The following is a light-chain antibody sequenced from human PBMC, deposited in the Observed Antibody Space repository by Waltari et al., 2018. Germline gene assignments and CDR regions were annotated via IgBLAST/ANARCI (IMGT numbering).Light chain of an antibody. CDR2: GAS. CDR1: QSVGSRS. V-gene: IGKV3-20*01. CDR3: QQHGTLPGT. Sequence: DIVLTQSPGTASLSPGERVTLACRASQSVGSRSLAWYQQKPGQAPRLVSYGASSRATGIPDRFSGSGSGTDFSLTISRLEPEDFAVYYCQQHGTLPGTFGQGTKVEIK. J-gene: IGKJ1*01.